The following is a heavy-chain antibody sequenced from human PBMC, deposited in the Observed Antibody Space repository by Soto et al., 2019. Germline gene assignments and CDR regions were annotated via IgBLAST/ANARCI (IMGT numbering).Heavy chain of an antibody. J-gene: IGHJ1*01. CDR2: ISGSGGST. CDR3: VKDYSSSSRGLGYFQH. CDR1: GFTFSSYA. Sequence: GGSLRLSCAASGFTFSSYAMSWVRQAPGKGLEWVSAISGSGGSTYYADSVKGRFTISRDNSKNTLYLQMNSLRAEDTAVYYCVKDYSSSSRGLGYFQHWGQGTLVTVSS. V-gene: IGHV3-23*01. D-gene: IGHD6-6*01.